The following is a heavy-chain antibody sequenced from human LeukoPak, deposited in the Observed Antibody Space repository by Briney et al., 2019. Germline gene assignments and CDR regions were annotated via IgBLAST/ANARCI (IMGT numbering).Heavy chain of an antibody. Sequence: PGGSLRPSCAASGFTFSSYSMNSVRQAPGKGLEWGSSINSSSSYIYYADSVKGRFTISRDNAKNSLYLQMNSLRAEDTAVYYCAREGCSGGSCYKEYNWFDPWGQGTLVTVSS. D-gene: IGHD2-15*01. J-gene: IGHJ5*02. CDR2: INSSSSYI. CDR3: AREGCSGGSCYKEYNWFDP. V-gene: IGHV3-21*01. CDR1: GFTFSSYS.